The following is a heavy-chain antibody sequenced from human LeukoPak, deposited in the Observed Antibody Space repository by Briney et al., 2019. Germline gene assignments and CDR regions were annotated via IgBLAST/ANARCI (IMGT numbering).Heavy chain of an antibody. D-gene: IGHD5-12*01. CDR1: GFTFSDYY. J-gene: IGHJ4*02. CDR2: ISKDGRTV. CDR3: ARVRGSYSSDY. V-gene: IGHV3-11*01. Sequence: PGGSLRLSCAASGFTFSDYYMSWIRQAPGKGLEWVSFISKDGRTVSYADSVKGQFTISGDNSKNSLYLQMNSLTADDTAVYFCARVRGSYSSDYWGQGTLVTVSS.